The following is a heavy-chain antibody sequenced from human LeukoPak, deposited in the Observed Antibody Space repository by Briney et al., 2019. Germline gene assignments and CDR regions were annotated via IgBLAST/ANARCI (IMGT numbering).Heavy chain of an antibody. CDR2: ISFDGSHK. D-gene: IGHD3-22*01. Sequence: PGGSRGLSCAASGFTISTYDMYWVRQAPGKGLGWVAIISFDGSHKDYADSVKGRLTISRDTYKNTLCLQTNSLRAEDTAVYYCATEGLHIRMIVIMPCGLDASGGRATVTVSS. J-gene: IGHJ6*01. V-gene: IGHV3-30*03. CDR1: GFTISTYD. CDR3: ATEGLHIRMIVIMPCGLDA.